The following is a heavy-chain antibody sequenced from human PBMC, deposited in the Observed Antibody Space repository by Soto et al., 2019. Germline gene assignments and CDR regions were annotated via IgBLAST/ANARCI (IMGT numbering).Heavy chain of an antibody. D-gene: IGHD2-2*01. CDR1: GYTFSSYG. J-gene: IGHJ5*02. V-gene: IGHV1-18*04. CDR3: VACTGPSCHRGREWFDP. Sequence: QVQLVQSGAEVKKPGASVKVSCTASGYTFSSYGITWVRQAPGQGLEWMGWISTYNGNTNYAQKVQGRVTMTIDTSTSTAYMELRSLRSDDTAMYYCVACTGPSCHRGREWFDPWGQGTLVTVSA. CDR2: ISTYNGNT.